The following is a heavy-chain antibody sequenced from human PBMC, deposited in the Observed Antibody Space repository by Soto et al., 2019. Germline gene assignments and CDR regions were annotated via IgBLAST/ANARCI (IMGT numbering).Heavy chain of an antibody. Sequence: QVQLVESGGGVVQPGTSLRLSCAASGFTFSTYGMHWVRQAPGKGLEWVASIHHDGSNTYYADTAKGRFTVSNDNSKTTSFLLLDSSRVGDRAVSFRARWISSLNYDYWGHGTLLIVSS. CDR1: GFTFSTYG. V-gene: IGHV3-33*01. CDR3: ARWISSLNYDY. CDR2: IHHDGSNT. J-gene: IGHJ4*01. D-gene: IGHD2-2*03.